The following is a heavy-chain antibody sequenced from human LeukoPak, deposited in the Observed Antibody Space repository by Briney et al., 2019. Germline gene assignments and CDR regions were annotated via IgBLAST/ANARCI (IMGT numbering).Heavy chain of an antibody. CDR2: ISAYNGNT. Sequence: ASVKVSCKASGYTFTSYGISWVRQAPGQGLEWMGWISAYNGNTNYAQKLQGRVTMTTDTSTSTAYMELRSLRSDDTAVYYCARDDYCSSTSCLDYYGMDVWGQGTTVTVSS. V-gene: IGHV1-18*01. D-gene: IGHD2-2*01. J-gene: IGHJ6*02. CDR3: ARDDYCSSTSCLDYYGMDV. CDR1: GYTFTSYG.